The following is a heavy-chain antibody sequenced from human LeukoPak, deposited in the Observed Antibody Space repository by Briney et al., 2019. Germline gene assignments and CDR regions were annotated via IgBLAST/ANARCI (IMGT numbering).Heavy chain of an antibody. CDR2: ISDDGHDI. CDR1: GFTFSNYP. J-gene: IGHJ4*02. CDR3: ARDRAIAAADYYFDL. V-gene: IGHV3-30*03. Sequence: GGSLRLSCTASGFTFSNYPMHWVRQAPGKGLEWVAVISDDGHDIYYADSVKGRFVISRDNSKNTLYLQMNSVRVEDAAIYYCARDRAIAAADYYFDLWGQGTLVTVSS. D-gene: IGHD6-13*01.